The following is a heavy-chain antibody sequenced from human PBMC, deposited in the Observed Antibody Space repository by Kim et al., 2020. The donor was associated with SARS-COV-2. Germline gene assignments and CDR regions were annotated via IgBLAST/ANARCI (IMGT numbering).Heavy chain of an antibody. D-gene: IGHD3-22*01. CDR2: ISHGAAT. CDR3: ASSDYDSSSFDN. CDR1: GFSITNSQW. Sequence: SETLSLTCAVSGFSITNSQWWSWVRQSPEKGLEWIGKISHGAATNYNPSLESRVTISGDTSNNQFSLKLISVTAADTAVYYCASSDYDSSSFDNWGQGTL. J-gene: IGHJ4*02. V-gene: IGHV4-4*02.